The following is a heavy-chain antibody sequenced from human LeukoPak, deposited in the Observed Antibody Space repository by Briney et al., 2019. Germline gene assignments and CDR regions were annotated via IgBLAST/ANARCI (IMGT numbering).Heavy chain of an antibody. V-gene: IGHV4-31*03. CDR3: ARGTEDIVLMVYAIGYYFDY. D-gene: IGHD2-8*01. CDR2: IYYSGST. CDR1: GGSISSGGYY. Sequence: KPSETLALTCTVSGGSISSGGYYCTWIRQHPGKGLEWIGYIYYSGSTYYNPSLKSRVTISVDTSKNQFSLKLSSVSAADTAVYYCARGTEDIVLMVYAIGYYFDYWGQGTLVTVSS. J-gene: IGHJ4*02.